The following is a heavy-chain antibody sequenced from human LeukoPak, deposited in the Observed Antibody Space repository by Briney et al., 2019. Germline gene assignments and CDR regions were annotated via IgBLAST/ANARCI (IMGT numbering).Heavy chain of an antibody. CDR1: GYTFTGCF. CDR3: ARASNSDYYDTNGYPDY. Sequence: ASVKVSCKASGYTFTGCFMHWVRQAPGQGLEWMGWINPNSGGTNYAQKFQDRVTMTRDTSISTAYMELSRLTSADTAVYYCARASNSDYYDTNGYPDYWGQGILVTVSS. CDR2: INPNSGGT. J-gene: IGHJ4*02. D-gene: IGHD3-22*01. V-gene: IGHV1-2*02.